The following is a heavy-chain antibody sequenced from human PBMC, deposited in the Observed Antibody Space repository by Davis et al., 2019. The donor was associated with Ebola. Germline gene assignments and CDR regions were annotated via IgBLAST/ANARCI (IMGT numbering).Heavy chain of an antibody. D-gene: IGHD3-3*01. J-gene: IGHJ5*02. CDR3: ARGRDFWSA. CDR1: GFTVSSNY. Sequence: ESLKISCAASGFTVSSNYMSWVRQPPGKGLEWIGEINHSGSTNYNPSLKSRVTISVDTSKNQFSLKLSSVTAADTAVYYCARGRDFWSAWGQGTLVTVSS. V-gene: IGHV4-34*01. CDR2: INHSGST.